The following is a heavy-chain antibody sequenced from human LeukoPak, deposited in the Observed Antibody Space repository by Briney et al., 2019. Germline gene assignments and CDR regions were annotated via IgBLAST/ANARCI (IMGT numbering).Heavy chain of an antibody. CDR1: GGSISSYY. D-gene: IGHD3-16*02. J-gene: IGHJ4*02. V-gene: IGHV4-59*01. CDR2: IYYSGST. Sequence: SETLSLTCTVSGGSISSYYWSWIRQPPGKGREWIGYIYYSGSTNYNPSLKSRVTISVDTSKNQFSLKLSSVTAADTAVYYCARGVETVWGSYRLDYWGQGTLVTVSS. CDR3: ARGVETVWGSYRLDY.